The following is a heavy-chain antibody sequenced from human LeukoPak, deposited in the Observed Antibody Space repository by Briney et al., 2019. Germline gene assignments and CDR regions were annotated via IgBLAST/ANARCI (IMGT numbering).Heavy chain of an antibody. V-gene: IGHV3-7*01. CDR3: AREGEDIVVVPAAIGYYYYYGMDV. CDR1: GFSLSNYW. Sequence: GGSLRLSCAASGFSLSNYWISWVRQAPGKGLEWVANIKLDGSEKYYVNSVKGRFTISRDNAKNSLYLQMNSLRAEDTAVYYCAREGEDIVVVPAAIGYYYYYGMDVWGQGTTVTVSS. CDR2: IKLDGSEK. D-gene: IGHD2-2*02. J-gene: IGHJ6*02.